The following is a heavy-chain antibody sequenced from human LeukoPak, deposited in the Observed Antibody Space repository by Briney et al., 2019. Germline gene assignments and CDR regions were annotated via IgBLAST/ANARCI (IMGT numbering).Heavy chain of an antibody. CDR3: ARGYYYDSTGYAPFGGY. V-gene: IGHV3-74*01. D-gene: IGHD3-22*01. CDR2: INNDGSST. Sequence: GGSLRLSCAASGFTFNNYWMHWVRHPPGRGLLWVSRINNDGSSTNHADSVKGRFTISRDNAKNTLYLQMDSLRADDTAVYYCARGYYYDSTGYAPFGGYWGQGTLVTVSS. CDR1: GFTFNNYW. J-gene: IGHJ4*02.